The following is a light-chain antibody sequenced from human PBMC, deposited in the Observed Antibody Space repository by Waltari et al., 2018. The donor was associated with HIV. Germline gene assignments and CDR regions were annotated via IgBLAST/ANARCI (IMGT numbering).Light chain of an antibody. CDR3: QQYGSSLFT. Sequence: EIVLTQSPGTLSLSPGARATLSCRASQSVSRRFLAWYQQKPGQAPRLLIYGASSRATCIPDRFSCSGSGTEFTLTISSLEPEDFAVYHCQQYGSSLFTFGGGTKVEIK. J-gene: IGKJ4*01. CDR2: GAS. CDR1: QSVSRRF. V-gene: IGKV3-20*01.